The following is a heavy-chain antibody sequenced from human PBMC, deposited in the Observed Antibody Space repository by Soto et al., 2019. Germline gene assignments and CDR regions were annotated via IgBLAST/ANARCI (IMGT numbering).Heavy chain of an antibody. J-gene: IGHJ3*02. Sequence: GESLKISCGASEFTLSRYWMTWVRQAPGKGLEWVANIKPDGSEKYYVDSVKGRFTISRDNAKNSLDLQMNSLRVEDTAVYYCVRYYDGSGSNDGFQIWGQGTMVTVSS. CDR1: EFTLSRYW. CDR3: VRYYDGSGSNDGFQI. CDR2: IKPDGSEK. V-gene: IGHV3-7*01. D-gene: IGHD3-22*01.